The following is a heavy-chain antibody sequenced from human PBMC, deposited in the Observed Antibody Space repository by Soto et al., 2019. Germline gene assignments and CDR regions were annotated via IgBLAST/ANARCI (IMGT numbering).Heavy chain of an antibody. CDR1: AGSITTSY. CDR3: ASSGIVGREVNTWFDP. D-gene: IGHD3-22*01. V-gene: IGHV4-59*01. CDR2: ISYRGST. Sequence: SETLSLTCTVSAGSITTSYWSWIRQPLGKALEWIGYISYRGSTNYNPSLKSRLTISIDTSKSQISLKLTSMTTADTAVYYCASSGIVGREVNTWFDPWGRGTLVTAPQ. J-gene: IGHJ5*02.